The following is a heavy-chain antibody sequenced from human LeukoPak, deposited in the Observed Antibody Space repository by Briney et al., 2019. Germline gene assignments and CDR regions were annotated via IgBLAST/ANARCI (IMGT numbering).Heavy chain of an antibody. CDR1: GGSISNYY. D-gene: IGHD3-10*01. Sequence: PSETLSLTCTVSGGSISNYYWSWIRQPPGKGLEWIGYIYYSGSTNYNPSLKSRVTISVDTSKNQFSLKLSSVTAADTAVYYCARPLWSGELGSFGYWGQGTLVTVSS. V-gene: IGHV4-59*08. CDR3: ARPLWSGELGSFGY. CDR2: IYYSGST. J-gene: IGHJ4*02.